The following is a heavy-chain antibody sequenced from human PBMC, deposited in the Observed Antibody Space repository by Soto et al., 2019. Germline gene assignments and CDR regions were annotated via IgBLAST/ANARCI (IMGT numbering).Heavy chain of an antibody. CDR3: AKHVYGGNQSHFGS. CDR1: GFTFSDFA. Sequence: EVQLLESGGALVQPGGSLRLSCRGSGFTFSDFAMNWVRQAPNKGLEWVSTMTGSGDTTYYAESVKGRFTISRDNSKNTLILHMTALRADDTAIYDCAKHVYGGNQSHFGSWGQGTLVTVSS. V-gene: IGHV3-23*01. J-gene: IGHJ4*02. D-gene: IGHD4-17*01. CDR2: MTGSGDTT.